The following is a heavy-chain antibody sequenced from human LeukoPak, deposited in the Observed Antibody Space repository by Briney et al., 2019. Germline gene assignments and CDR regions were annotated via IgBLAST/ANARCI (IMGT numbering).Heavy chain of an antibody. D-gene: IGHD4-17*01. CDR2: IYYSGST. V-gene: IGHV4-59*01. CDR3: ARENIPTTVNNWFDP. J-gene: IGHJ5*02. CDR1: GGSISSYY. Sequence: SETLSLTCTVSGGSISSYYWSWIRQPPGKGLKWIGYIYYSGSTNYNPSLKSRVTISVDTSKNQFSLKLSSVTAADTAVYYCARENIPTTVNNWFDPWGQGTLVTVSS.